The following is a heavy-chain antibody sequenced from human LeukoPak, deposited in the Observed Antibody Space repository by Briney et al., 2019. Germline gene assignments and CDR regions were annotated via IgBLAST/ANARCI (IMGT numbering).Heavy chain of an antibody. D-gene: IGHD6-19*01. V-gene: IGHV3-53*01. CDR3: AREGYSSGWFRL. Sequence: GGSLRLSCAASEFIVSSYYMSWVRQAPGKGLEWVSVMLTAGTTYYADSVKGRFTISRDDSKNMVYLQTNSLRAEDTAVYFCAREGYSSGWFRLWGQGTLVTVSS. CDR2: MLTAGTT. J-gene: IGHJ1*01. CDR1: EFIVSSYY.